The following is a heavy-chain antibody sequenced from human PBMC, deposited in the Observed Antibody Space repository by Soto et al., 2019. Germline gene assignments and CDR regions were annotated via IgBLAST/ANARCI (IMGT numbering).Heavy chain of an antibody. Sequence: EVQLVESGGGLGKPGGSLRLSCAASGFTFSSYSMNWVRQAPGTGLEWVSAISSSSSYIYYADSVKGRFTISRDNAKNSLYLQMNSLRAEDTAVYYCARDDQLEPLDYWGQGTLVTVSS. CDR3: ARDDQLEPLDY. V-gene: IGHV3-21*01. J-gene: IGHJ4*02. CDR2: ISSSSSYI. CDR1: GFTFSSYS. D-gene: IGHD1-1*01.